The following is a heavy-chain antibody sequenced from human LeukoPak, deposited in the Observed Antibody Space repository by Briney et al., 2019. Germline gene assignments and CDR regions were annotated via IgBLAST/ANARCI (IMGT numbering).Heavy chain of an antibody. J-gene: IGHJ4*02. CDR3: ARNDIAAAGKNFDY. V-gene: IGHV4-38-2*02. CDR2: FYHGGST. Sequence: SETLSLTCTVSGYSISTGYYWDWIRQPPGKGLEWIGTFYHGGSTYYNPSLKSRVTISVDTSKNQFSLKLSSVTAADTAVYYCARNDIAAAGKNFDYWGQGTLVTVSS. CDR1: GYSISTGYY. D-gene: IGHD6-13*01.